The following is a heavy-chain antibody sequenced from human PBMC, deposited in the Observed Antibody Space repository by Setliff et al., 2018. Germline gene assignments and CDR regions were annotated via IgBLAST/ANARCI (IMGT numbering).Heavy chain of an antibody. CDR1: GGSISSTNYY. V-gene: IGHV4-39*07. CDR2: IYYSGNT. CDR3: ARGNSSDLPDY. J-gene: IGHJ4*02. D-gene: IGHD6-19*01. Sequence: SETLSLTCIVSGGSISSTNYYWGWIRQPPGKGLEWIGSIYYSGNTYYNPSLKSRVTISVDTSKNQFSLKLKSVTAADTAVYYCARGNSSDLPDYWGQGTLGTVSS.